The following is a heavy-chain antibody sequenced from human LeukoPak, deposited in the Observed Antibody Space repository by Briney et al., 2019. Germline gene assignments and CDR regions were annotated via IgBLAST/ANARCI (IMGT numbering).Heavy chain of an antibody. CDR1: GFTFSNYA. J-gene: IGHJ4*02. V-gene: IGHV4-34*01. D-gene: IGHD3-16*02. Sequence: GSLSLSCAASGFTFSNYAMHWIRQPPGKGLEWIGEINHSGSTNYNPSLKSRVTISVDTSKNQFSLKLSSVTAADTAVYYCARGRYDYVWGSYRYLGSYFDYWGQGTLVTVSS. CDR3: ARGRYDYVWGSYRYLGSYFDY. CDR2: INHSGST.